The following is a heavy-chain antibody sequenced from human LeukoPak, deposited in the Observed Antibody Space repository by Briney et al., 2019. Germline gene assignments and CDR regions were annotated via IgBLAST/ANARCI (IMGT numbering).Heavy chain of an antibody. D-gene: IGHD4-17*01. V-gene: IGHV1-8*02. J-gene: IGHJ3*01. Sequence: ASVKVSCKASGYSITYSDINWVRRATGQGLEWMGWMNPNSGNTGYAQRFQGRVSMTRDTSLNTAYMELRSLTSEDTAVYYCVRDTDGASRAVDPFDVWGQGTLVTVSS. CDR3: VRDTDGASRAVDPFDV. CDR2: MNPNSGNT. CDR1: GYSITYSD.